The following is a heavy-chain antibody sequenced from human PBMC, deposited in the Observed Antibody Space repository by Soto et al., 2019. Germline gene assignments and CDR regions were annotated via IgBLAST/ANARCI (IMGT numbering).Heavy chain of an antibody. Sequence: EVQLLESGGGLVQPGGSLRLSCAASGFTFSNYAMNWVRQAPGKGLEWVSATSGSGGLTFYADSVKGRFTISRDNSKDTLYLHMNSLRAEDTAVYYCAKKIGVQLRSIHGMDVWGQGTTVTVSS. D-gene: IGHD3-3*01. CDR3: AKKIGVQLRSIHGMDV. CDR1: GFTFSNYA. V-gene: IGHV3-23*01. CDR2: TSGSGGLT. J-gene: IGHJ6*02.